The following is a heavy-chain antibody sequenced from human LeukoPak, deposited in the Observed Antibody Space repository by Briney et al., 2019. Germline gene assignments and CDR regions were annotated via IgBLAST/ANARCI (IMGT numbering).Heavy chain of an antibody. V-gene: IGHV4-34*01. J-gene: IGHJ6*03. CDR2: INHSGST. D-gene: IGHD3-3*01. Sequence: SETLSLTCAVYGGSFSGYYWSWIRQPPGKGLEWIAEINHSGSTNYNPSLKSRVTISVDTSKNQFSLKLSSVTAADTAVYYCARVRFFWSGYYYYYYMDVWGKGTTVTVSS. CDR3: ARVRFFWSGYYYYYYMDV. CDR1: GGSFSGYY.